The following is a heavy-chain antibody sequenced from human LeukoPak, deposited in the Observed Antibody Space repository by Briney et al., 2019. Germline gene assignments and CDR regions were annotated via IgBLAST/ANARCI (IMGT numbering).Heavy chain of an antibody. CDR2: IYTSGST. CDR1: GGPISSGSYY. J-gene: IGHJ4*02. CDR3: ARGAGAFDY. V-gene: IGHV4-61*02. D-gene: IGHD3-10*01. Sequence: SQTLSLTCTVSGGPISSGSYYWSWIRQPPGKGLEWIGRIYTSGSTNYNPSLKSRVTISVDTSKNQFSLKLSSVTAADMAVYYCARGAGAFDYWGQGTLVTVSS.